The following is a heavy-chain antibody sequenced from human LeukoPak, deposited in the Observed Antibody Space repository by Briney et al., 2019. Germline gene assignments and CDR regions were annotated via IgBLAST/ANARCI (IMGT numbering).Heavy chain of an antibody. J-gene: IGHJ3*02. D-gene: IGHD6-19*01. V-gene: IGHV3-11*04. CDR2: ADNSGSAT. Sequence: PGGSLRLSCAASGFTFTDHYMTWIRQAPGRGLEWVAYADNSGSATYYADSVQGRFTISRDNSKNTLYLQMNSLRAEDTAVYYCAREVPIAVAGNAFDIWGQGTMVTVSS. CDR3: AREVPIAVAGNAFDI. CDR1: GFTFTDHY.